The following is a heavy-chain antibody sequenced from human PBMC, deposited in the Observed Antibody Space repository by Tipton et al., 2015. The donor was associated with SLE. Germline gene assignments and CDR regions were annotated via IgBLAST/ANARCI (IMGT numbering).Heavy chain of an antibody. V-gene: IGHV4-61*09. J-gene: IGHJ3*02. Sequence: LRLSCAVSGGSISSGSYYWSWIRQPAGKGLEWIGYIYTSGSTNYNPSLKSRVTISVDTSKNQFSLKLSSVTATDTAVYYCASLTGGAFDIWGQGTMVTVSS. CDR3: ASLTGGAFDI. CDR2: IYTSGST. CDR1: GGSISSGSYY. D-gene: IGHD1-26*01.